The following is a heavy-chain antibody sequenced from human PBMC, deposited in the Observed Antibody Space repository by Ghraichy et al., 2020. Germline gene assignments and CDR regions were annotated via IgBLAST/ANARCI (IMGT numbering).Heavy chain of an antibody. CDR2: FDPEDGET. Sequence: ASVKVSCKVSGYTLTELSMHWVRQAPGKGLEWLGGFDPEDGETIYAQKFQGRVTMTEDTSTDTAYMELSSLRSEDTAVYYCATGDSSGSKYYYYYGMDVWGQGTTVTVSS. V-gene: IGHV1-24*01. J-gene: IGHJ6*02. D-gene: IGHD3-22*01. CDR1: GYTLTELS. CDR3: ATGDSSGSKYYYYYGMDV.